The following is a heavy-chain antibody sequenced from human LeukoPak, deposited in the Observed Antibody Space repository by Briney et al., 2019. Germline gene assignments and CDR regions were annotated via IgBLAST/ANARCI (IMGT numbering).Heavy chain of an antibody. CDR1: GYTFTGYY. V-gene: IGHV1-2*02. CDR3: ARKRLLYYYDSSGLTPFDY. D-gene: IGHD3-22*01. Sequence: ASVKVSCKASGYTFTGYYMHWVRQAPGQGLEWMGWINPNSGGTNYAQKFQGRVTMTRDTSISTAYMELSRLRSDDTAVYYCARKRLLYYYDSSGLTPFDYWGQGTLVTVSS. J-gene: IGHJ4*02. CDR2: INPNSGGT.